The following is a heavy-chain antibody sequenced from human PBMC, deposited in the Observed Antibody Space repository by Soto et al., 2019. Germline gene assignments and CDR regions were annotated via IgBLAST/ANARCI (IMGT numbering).Heavy chain of an antibody. D-gene: IGHD2-2*01. CDR3: ARGDVVVPAAMSTKYYYYMDV. Sequence: SETLSLTCTVSGGSISSYYWSWIRQPPGKGLEWIGYIYYSGSTNYNPSLKSRVTISVDTSKNQFSLKLSSVTAADMAVYYCARGDVVVPAAMSTKYYYYMDVWGKGTTVTVSS. J-gene: IGHJ6*03. V-gene: IGHV4-59*01. CDR1: GGSISSYY. CDR2: IYYSGST.